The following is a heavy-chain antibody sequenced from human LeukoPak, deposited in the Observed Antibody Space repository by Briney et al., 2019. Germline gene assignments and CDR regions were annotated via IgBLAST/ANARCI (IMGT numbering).Heavy chain of an antibody. J-gene: IGHJ5*02. V-gene: IGHV4-59*01. CDR3: ARVCGGDCYPLGFDP. CDR1: GGSMSNYY. Sequence: SETLSLTCTVSGGSMSNYYWSWIRQPPGKGLEWIGYIYYSRSTNYNPSLKSRVTISVDTSKNKFSLKLRSVTAADTAVYYCARVCGGDCYPLGFDPWGQGTLVTVSS. D-gene: IGHD2-21*02. CDR2: IYYSRST.